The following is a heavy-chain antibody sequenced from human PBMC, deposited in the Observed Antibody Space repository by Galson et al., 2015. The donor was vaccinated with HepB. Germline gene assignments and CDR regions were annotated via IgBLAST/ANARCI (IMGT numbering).Heavy chain of an antibody. CDR1: GFTVSSNY. CDR3: AKEVLFIAVAGTVFDY. V-gene: IGHV3-53*01. Sequence: SLRLSCAASGFTVSSNYMSWVRQAPGKGLEWVSVIYSGGSTYYADSVKGRFTISRDNSKNTLYLQMNSLRAEDTAVYYCAKEVLFIAVAGTVFDYWGQGTLVTVSS. J-gene: IGHJ4*02. CDR2: IYSGGST. D-gene: IGHD6-19*01.